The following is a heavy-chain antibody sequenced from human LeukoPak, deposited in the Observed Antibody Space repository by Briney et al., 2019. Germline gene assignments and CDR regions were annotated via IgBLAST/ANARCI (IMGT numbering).Heavy chain of an antibody. CDR3: ARKHCTSASGSDY. CDR1: GFTFSNAW. CDR2: IKSKTDGGTT. D-gene: IGHD2-2*01. J-gene: IGHJ4*02. Sequence: GGSLRLSCAASGFTFSNAWMSWVRQAPGKGLEWVGRIKSKTDGGTTDYAAPVKGRFTISRDDSKNTLFLQMNSLKTEDTAVYYCARKHCTSASGSDYWGQGTLVTVSS. V-gene: IGHV3-15*01.